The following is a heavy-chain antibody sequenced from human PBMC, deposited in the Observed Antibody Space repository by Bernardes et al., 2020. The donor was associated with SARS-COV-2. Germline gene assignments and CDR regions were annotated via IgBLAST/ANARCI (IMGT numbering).Heavy chain of an antibody. CDR3: TTRTVFNSEDNFDH. D-gene: IGHD2-15*01. CDR2: IRSKANSNAT. CDR1: RFIFSDSA. V-gene: IGHV3-73*01. Sequence: GGSLRPSCAASRFIFSDSAMHWVRLAYGKGLEWVGRIRSKANSNATSYAASLKGRFTISRDDSKNTAYLQMNSLKTEDTAVYYCTTRTVFNSEDNFDHWGQGTLVTVSS. J-gene: IGHJ4*02.